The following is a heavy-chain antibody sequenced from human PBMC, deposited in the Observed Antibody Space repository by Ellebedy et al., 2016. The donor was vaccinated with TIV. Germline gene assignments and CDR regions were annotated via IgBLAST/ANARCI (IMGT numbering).Heavy chain of an antibody. J-gene: IGHJ5*02. CDR2: IKWDGSTA. CDR1: GFTFSNYW. CDR3: VGFGVFNL. Sequence: PGGSLRLSCAASGFTFSNYWMHWVRQAPGKGLVWVSRIKWDGSTATYADSVKGRFTISRDNAKNTVYLQMYSLRAEDTAVYYCVGFGVFNLWGQGAPVTVSS. V-gene: IGHV3-74*01. D-gene: IGHD3-3*01.